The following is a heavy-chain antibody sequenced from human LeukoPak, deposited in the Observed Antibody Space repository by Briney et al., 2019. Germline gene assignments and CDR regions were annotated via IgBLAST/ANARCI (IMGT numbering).Heavy chain of an antibody. CDR1: GSSISNYY. V-gene: IGHV4-59*01. D-gene: IGHD3-9*01. CDR2: IYYSGST. J-gene: IGHJ4*02. CDR3: ARDSFGTGYKNYFDY. Sequence: SETLSLTCTVSGSSISNYYWSWIRQPPGKGLEWIGYIYYSGSTNYNPSLKSRVTISVDTSKNQFSLKLTSVTAADTAVYYCARDSFGTGYKNYFDYWGQGTLVTVSS.